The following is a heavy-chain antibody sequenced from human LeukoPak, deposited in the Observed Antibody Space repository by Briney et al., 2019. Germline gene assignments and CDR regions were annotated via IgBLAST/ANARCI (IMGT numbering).Heavy chain of an antibody. J-gene: IGHJ4*02. V-gene: IGHV1-2*02. CDR1: GYTFTGYY. CDR2: INPNSGGT. CDR3: AREDGSGSYYPRFDY. Sequence: APVKVSCKASGYTFTGYYMHWVRQAPGQGLEWMGWINPNSGGTNYAQKFQGRVTMTRDTSISTAYMELSRLRSDDTAVYYCAREDGSGSYYPRFDYWGQGTLVTVSS. D-gene: IGHD3-10*01.